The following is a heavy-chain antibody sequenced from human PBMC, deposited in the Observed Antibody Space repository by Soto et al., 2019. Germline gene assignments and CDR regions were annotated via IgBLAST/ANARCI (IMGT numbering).Heavy chain of an antibody. Sequence: SETLSLTCTVSGGSISSSSYYWGWIRQPPGKGLEWIGSIYYSGRTYYNPSLKSRVTISEDTSKNQLSLKLSSVTAADASVYYCARPYGSGSYLGYYYYMDVWGKGTTVTVSS. CDR2: IYYSGRT. J-gene: IGHJ6*03. D-gene: IGHD3-10*01. V-gene: IGHV4-39*01. CDR1: GGSISSSSYY. CDR3: ARPYGSGSYLGYYYYMDV.